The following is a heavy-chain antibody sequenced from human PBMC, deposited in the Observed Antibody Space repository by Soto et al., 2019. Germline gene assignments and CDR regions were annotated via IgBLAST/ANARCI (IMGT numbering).Heavy chain of an antibody. CDR2: IYYSGST. Sequence: QVQLQESGPGLVKPSETLSLTCTVSGGSISPYYWSWIRQPPGEGLEWIGYIYYSGSTNYNPSLKSRVTISVDTSKNQFSLRLSSVTAADTAVYYCAGRSSGVFDYWGQGTLVTVSS. CDR3: AGRSSGVFDY. CDR1: GGSISPYY. D-gene: IGHD3-22*01. V-gene: IGHV4-59*01. J-gene: IGHJ4*02.